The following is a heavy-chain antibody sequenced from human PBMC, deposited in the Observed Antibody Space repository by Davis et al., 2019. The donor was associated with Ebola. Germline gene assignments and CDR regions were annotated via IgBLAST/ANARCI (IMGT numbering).Heavy chain of an antibody. CDR1: GYTFTSYD. CDR3: ARGGRDSSSWCRYYYGMDV. Sequence: AASVKVSCKASGYTFTSYDINWVRQATGQGLEWMGWMNPNSGNTGYAQKFQGRVTMTRNTSISTAYMELSSLRSEDTAVYYCARGGRDSSSWCRYYYGMDVWGQGTTVTVSS. J-gene: IGHJ6*02. D-gene: IGHD6-13*01. V-gene: IGHV1-8*01. CDR2: MNPNSGNT.